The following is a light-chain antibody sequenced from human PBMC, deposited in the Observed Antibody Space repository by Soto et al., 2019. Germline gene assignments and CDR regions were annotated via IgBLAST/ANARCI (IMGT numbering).Light chain of an antibody. CDR2: KAS. Sequence: DIQMTQSPSTLSASVGDRVTITCRASQSIGSWLAWYQQKPGKAPKLLIYKASSLESGVPSRFSGSGSGTEFTLTISSLQPDDFESYYCQQYGSYSPWTFGQGTKVEIK. CDR3: QQYGSYSPWT. CDR1: QSIGSW. J-gene: IGKJ1*01. V-gene: IGKV1-5*03.